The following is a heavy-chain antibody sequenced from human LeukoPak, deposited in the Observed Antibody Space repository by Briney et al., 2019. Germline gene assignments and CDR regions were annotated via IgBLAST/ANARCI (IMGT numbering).Heavy chain of an antibody. J-gene: IGHJ3*02. V-gene: IGHV6-1*01. Sequence: SQTLSLTCAISGDSVSSNSAAWNWVRQSPSGGLEWLGKTYCRSKWYNDYAVSVKSRITINPDTSKNQFSLQLNSVTPEDTAVYYCARGNSIKKGIDIWGQGTMVTVSS. CDR3: ARGNSIKKGIDI. CDR1: GDSVSSNSAA. CDR2: TYCRSKWYN. D-gene: IGHD4-4*01.